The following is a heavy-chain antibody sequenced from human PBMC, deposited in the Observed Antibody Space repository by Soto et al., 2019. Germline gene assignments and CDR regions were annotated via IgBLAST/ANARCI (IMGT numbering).Heavy chain of an antibody. Sequence: QVQLVQSGSEVKKPGSSVKVSCKTSGGTLSSFAISWVRQAPGQGLEWVGTFIPVVGMAKYGQNFQGRVTITADQSTNTLFMESSSLRHEDTAMSYCANGHDNYFYYGMDVWGQGTTVTVSS. V-gene: IGHV1-69*04. CDR3: ANGHDNYFYYGMDV. CDR1: GGTLSSFA. J-gene: IGHJ6*02. D-gene: IGHD1-1*01. CDR2: FIPVVGMA.